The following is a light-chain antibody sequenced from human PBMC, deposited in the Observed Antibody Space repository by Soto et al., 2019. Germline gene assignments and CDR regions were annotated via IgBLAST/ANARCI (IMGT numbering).Light chain of an antibody. V-gene: IGKV3-15*01. CDR3: QQYYNWRPR. CDR1: QSVSSS. CDR2: GAS. J-gene: IGKJ1*01. Sequence: EVVMTQSPATLSVSPGDTATLSCMSSQSVSSSVAWYQQKTGQPPRLLIYGASTRATGVPARFSGSGSGTEFTLTISRLQSEDFAVYYCQQYYNWRPRFGQGTKVDIK.